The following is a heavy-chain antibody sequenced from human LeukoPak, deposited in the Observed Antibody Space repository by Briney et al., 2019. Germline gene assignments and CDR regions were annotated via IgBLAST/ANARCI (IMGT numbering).Heavy chain of an antibody. Sequence: GGSLRLSCAASGFTFSSYGMHWVRQAPGTGLEWVAVISYDGGNKYYTDSVKGRFTISRDNSKNTLYLQMNSLRAEDTAVYYCAKASNGGSYYGVIIDYWGQGTLVTVSS. D-gene: IGHD1-26*01. J-gene: IGHJ4*02. CDR2: ISYDGGNK. V-gene: IGHV3-30*18. CDR1: GFTFSSYG. CDR3: AKASNGGSYYGVIIDY.